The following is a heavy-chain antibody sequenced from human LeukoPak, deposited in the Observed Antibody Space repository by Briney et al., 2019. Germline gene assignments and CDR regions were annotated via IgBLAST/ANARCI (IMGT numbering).Heavy chain of an antibody. CDR1: GLSFSTFA. D-gene: IGHD6-13*01. CDR2: IRGNGET. CDR3: AKVQGSSWYDIFGLDV. J-gene: IGHJ6*02. Sequence: QAGGSLRLSCAASGLSFSTFAMSWVRQGPARGLEWVSSIRGNGETFYADSVKGRFTISRDNSKNTLYLQMNSLRAEDTAVYYCAKVQGSSWYDIFGLDVWGQGTTVTVSS. V-gene: IGHV3-23*01.